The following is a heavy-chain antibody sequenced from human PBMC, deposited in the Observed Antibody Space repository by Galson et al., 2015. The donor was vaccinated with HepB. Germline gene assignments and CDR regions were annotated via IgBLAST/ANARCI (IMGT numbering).Heavy chain of an antibody. D-gene: IGHD3-10*01. J-gene: IGHJ4*02. Sequence: SVKVSCKASGGTFSSYAISWVRQAPGQGLEWMGGIIPIFGTANYAQKFQGRVTITADESTSTAYMELSSLRSEDTAVYYCARCILGGSGSPQYYFDYWGQGTLVTVSS. CDR1: GGTFSSYA. CDR3: ARCILGGSGSPQYYFDY. V-gene: IGHV1-69*13. CDR2: IIPIFGTA.